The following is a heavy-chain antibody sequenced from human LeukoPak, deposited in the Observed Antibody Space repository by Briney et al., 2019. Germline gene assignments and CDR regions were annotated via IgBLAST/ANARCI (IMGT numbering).Heavy chain of an antibody. CDR1: GFTFSSYG. V-gene: IGHV3-30*18. D-gene: IGHD6-19*01. CDR2: ISYDGSNK. J-gene: IGHJ4*02. Sequence: AGGSLRLSCAASGFTFSSYGMHWVRQAPGKGLEWVAVISYDGSNKYYADSVKGRFTISRDNSKNKLYLQMNSLRAEDTAVYYCAKEQWLDIDYWGQGTLVTVSS. CDR3: AKEQWLDIDY.